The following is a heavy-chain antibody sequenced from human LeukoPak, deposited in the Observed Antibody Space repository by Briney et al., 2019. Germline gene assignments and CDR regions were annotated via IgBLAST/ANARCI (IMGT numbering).Heavy chain of an antibody. V-gene: IGHV4-38-2*01. J-gene: IGHJ4*02. Sequence: PSETLSLTCVVSGYSISSGYHWGWIRQPPGKGLEWIGSMSHSGSTNYNPSLKSRVTISVDTSKNQFSLKLSSVTAADTAVYYCARGNRPRITRGGGFDYWGQGTLVTVSS. CDR3: ARGNRPRITRGGGFDY. D-gene: IGHD3-10*01. CDR1: GYSISSGYH. CDR2: MSHSGST.